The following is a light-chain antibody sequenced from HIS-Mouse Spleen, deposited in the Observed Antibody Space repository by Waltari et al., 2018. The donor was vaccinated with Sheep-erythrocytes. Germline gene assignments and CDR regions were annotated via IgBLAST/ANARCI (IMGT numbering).Light chain of an antibody. CDR1: SSDVGSYNL. CDR3: CSYAGSSTPWV. CDR2: EGS. J-gene: IGLJ3*02. V-gene: IGLV2-23*01. Sequence: QSALTQPASVSGSPGQSITLPCTGTSSDVGSYNLVSWYHQPPGKAPKLMIYEGSKRPSGVSNRFSGSKSGNTASLTISGLQAEDEADYYCCSYAGSSTPWVFGGGTKLTVL.